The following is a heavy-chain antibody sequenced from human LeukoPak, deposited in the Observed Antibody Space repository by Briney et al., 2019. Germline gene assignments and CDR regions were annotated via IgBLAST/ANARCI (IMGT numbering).Heavy chain of an antibody. CDR1: GFTFSSYG. D-gene: IGHD5-24*01. CDR3: AKLRDGYNPGDY. CDR2: IRYDGSNK. J-gene: IGHJ4*02. V-gene: IGHV3-30*02. Sequence: PGGSLRLSCAASGFTFSSYGMHWVRQAPGKGLEWVIFIRYDGSNKYYADSVKGRFTISRDNSKNTLYLQMNSLRAEDTAVYYCAKLRDGYNPGDYWGQGTLVTVSS.